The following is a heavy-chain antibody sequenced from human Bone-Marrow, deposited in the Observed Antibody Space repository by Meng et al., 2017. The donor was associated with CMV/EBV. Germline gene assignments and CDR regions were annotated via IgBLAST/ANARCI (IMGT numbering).Heavy chain of an antibody. CDR1: GYTFSNYY. V-gene: IGHV1-46*01. J-gene: IGHJ6*02. Sequence: ASVKVSCKTSGYTFSNYYIHWVRQAPEKGLEWMGIFNPSGDRTSYGKKFQGRVTMTKDTSSSTVYMELSSLRIEDTAVYYCAREYAAMVDVYYYGMDVWGQGTTVTVPS. CDR3: AREYAAMVDVYYYGMDV. D-gene: IGHD5-18*01. CDR2: FNPSGDRT.